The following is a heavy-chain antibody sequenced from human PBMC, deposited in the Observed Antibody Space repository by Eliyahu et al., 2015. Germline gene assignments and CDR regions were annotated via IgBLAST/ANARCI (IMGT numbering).Heavy chain of an antibody. J-gene: IGHJ4*02. CDR2: TYPGDSDT. CDR1: GYSFTXYW. CDR3: ARQLIAGATTSPFDY. D-gene: IGHD1-26*01. V-gene: IGHV5-51*01. Sequence: VQLVQSGAELKKPGESXRISCKGSGYSFTXYWIGWVRQMPGKGLEWMGITYPGDSDTRYSPSFQGRVTISADKSIDTAYLQWNNLKASDTAVYYCARQLIAGATTSPFDYWGQGTLVTVSS.